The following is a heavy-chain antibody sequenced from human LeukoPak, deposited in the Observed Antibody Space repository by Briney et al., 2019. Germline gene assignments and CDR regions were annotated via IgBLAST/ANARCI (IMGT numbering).Heavy chain of an antibody. J-gene: IGHJ4*02. CDR2: IYYSGST. Sequence: SETLSLTCTVSGGSISSSSYYWGWIRQPPGKGLEWIGSIYYSGSTYYNPSLKSRVTISVDTSKNQFSLKLSSVTAADTAVYYCARLRGRRAGDFWSGYPKAPCDYWGQGTLVTVSS. CDR3: ARLRGRRAGDFWSGYPKAPCDY. V-gene: IGHV4-39*01. D-gene: IGHD3-3*01. CDR1: GGSISSSSYY.